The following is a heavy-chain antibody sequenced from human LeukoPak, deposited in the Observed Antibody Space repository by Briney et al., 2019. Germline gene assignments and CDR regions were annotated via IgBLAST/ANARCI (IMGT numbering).Heavy chain of an antibody. D-gene: IGHD5-24*01. J-gene: IGHJ4*02. CDR3: ARGNGYNAY. V-gene: IGHV4-59*01. CDR2: IYYSGST. Sequence: SETLSLTCTVSGGSMSGYYWGWIRQPPGKGLEWIGYIYYSGSTNYNPSLKSRVTISVDTSKNQFSLRLSSVTAADTAVYYCARGNGYNAYWGQGTLVTVSS. CDR1: GGSMSGYY.